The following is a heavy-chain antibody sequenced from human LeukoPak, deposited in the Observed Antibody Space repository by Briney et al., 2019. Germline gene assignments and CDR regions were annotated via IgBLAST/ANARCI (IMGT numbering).Heavy chain of an antibody. CDR1: GFSFSTYA. CDR2: ISGSGGTT. J-gene: IGHJ4*02. Sequence: GGSLRLSCAVSGFSFSTYAMSWVRQAPGKGLEWVPDISGSGGTTHYADSVKGRFTISRDNSKNTLYLQMDSLRAEDTAVYYCAKDKDLQLVGDNWGQGTLVSFSS. CDR3: AKDKDLQLVGDN. D-gene: IGHD6-13*01. V-gene: IGHV3-23*01.